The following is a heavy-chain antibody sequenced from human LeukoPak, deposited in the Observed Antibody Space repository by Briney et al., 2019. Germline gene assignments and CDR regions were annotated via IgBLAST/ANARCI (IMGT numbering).Heavy chain of an antibody. J-gene: IGHJ3*02. CDR3: ARVVHYYDSSAPLGDAFDI. D-gene: IGHD3-22*01. CDR1: GGSISSGDYY. CDR2: IYYSGST. Sequence: SETLSLTCTVSGGSISSGDYYWSWIRQPPGKGLEWFGYIYYSGSTYYNPSLKSRVTISVDTSKNQFSLKLSSVTAADTAVYHCARVVHYYDSSAPLGDAFDIWGQGTMVTVSS. V-gene: IGHV4-30-4*01.